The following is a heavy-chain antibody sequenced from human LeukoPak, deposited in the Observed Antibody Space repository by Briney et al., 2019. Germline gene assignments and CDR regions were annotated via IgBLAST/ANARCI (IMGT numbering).Heavy chain of an antibody. J-gene: IGHJ5*02. CDR2: INHSGST. Sequence: PSETLSLTCAVYGGSFSDYYWSWIRQPPGKGLEWIGEINHSGSTSYNPSLKSRVTISVDTSKNQFSLKLNSVTAADTAVYYCARLIRRFGVFNWFDPWGQGTLVTVSS. D-gene: IGHD3-10*01. CDR1: GGSFSDYY. V-gene: IGHV4-34*01. CDR3: ARLIRRFGVFNWFDP.